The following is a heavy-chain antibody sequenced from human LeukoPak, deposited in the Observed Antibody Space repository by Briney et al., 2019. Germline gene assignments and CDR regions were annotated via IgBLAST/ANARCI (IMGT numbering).Heavy chain of an antibody. CDR1: GITFSNYV. D-gene: IGHD3-22*01. CDR3: AREGHSSGHCGVCDM. V-gene: IGHV3-64*01. CDR2: ISTNGDST. J-gene: IGHJ3*02. Sequence: GGSLRLSCAASGITFSNYVMHWVRQAPGKGLEYVSGISTNGDSTHYVTSVKDRFIISRDNSKDTLYLQMGSLRADDMAVYYCAREGHSSGHCGVCDMWGQGTMVTVSS.